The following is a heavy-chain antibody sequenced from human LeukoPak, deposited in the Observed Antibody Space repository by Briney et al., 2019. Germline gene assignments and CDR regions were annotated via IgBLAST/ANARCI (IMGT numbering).Heavy chain of an antibody. CDR2: VYHTGTT. J-gene: IGHJ4*02. V-gene: IGHV4-38-2*02. Sequence: PSETLSLTCVVSGYSVSSGYYWGWIRQSPGKGLEWIASVYHTGTTYYNPSLKSRASISVNMSKNHVSLRLTSVTAADTAMYYCTRDEYRAADWGQGILVTVSS. CDR3: TRDEYRAAD. D-gene: IGHD6-25*01. CDR1: GYSVSSGYY.